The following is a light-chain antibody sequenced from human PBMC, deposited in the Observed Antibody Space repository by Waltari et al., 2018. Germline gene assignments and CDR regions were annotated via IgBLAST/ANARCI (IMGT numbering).Light chain of an antibody. Sequence: DTQMTQSPASLSASVGDTVTITCQASQDISTFLVWYQQKPGKAPELLISDASILEPGVPSRFRGSGSGSHFTLTISGLQPEDIATYYCQQFNNAWAFGPGSKVEI. CDR1: QDISTF. V-gene: IGKV1-33*01. J-gene: IGKJ1*01. CDR2: DAS. CDR3: QQFNNAWA.